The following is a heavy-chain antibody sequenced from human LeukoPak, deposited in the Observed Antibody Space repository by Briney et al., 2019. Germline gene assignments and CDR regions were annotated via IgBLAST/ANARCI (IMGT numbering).Heavy chain of an antibody. D-gene: IGHD2-2*01. Sequence: SETLSLTCTVSGGSISSHYWSWIRQPAGKGLEWIGRIYTSGSTNYNPSLKSRVTMSVDTSKNQFSLKLSSVTAADTAVYYCGREPYHCSSTSCYGAIKNWFDPWGQGTLVTVSS. CDR2: IYTSGST. CDR3: GREPYHCSSTSCYGAIKNWFDP. V-gene: IGHV4-4*07. CDR1: GGSISSHY. J-gene: IGHJ5*02.